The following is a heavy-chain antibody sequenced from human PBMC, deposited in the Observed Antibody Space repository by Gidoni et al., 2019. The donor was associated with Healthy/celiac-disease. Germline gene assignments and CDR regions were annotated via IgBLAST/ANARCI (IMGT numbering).Heavy chain of an antibody. J-gene: IGHJ4*02. V-gene: IGHV3-53*01. D-gene: IGHD5-12*01. CDR2: IYSGGST. Sequence: EVQLVESGGGLIQPGGSLRLSCAASGFTVSSNYMSWVRQAPGKGLEWVSVIYSGGSTYYADSVKGRFTISRDNSKNTLYLQMNSLRAEDTAVYYCARGHSGYDLGFDYWGQGTLVTVSS. CDR3: ARGHSGYDLGFDY. CDR1: GFTVSSNY.